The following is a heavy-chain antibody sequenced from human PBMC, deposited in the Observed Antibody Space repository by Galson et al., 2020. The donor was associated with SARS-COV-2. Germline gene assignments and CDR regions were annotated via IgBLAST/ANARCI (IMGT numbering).Heavy chain of an antibody. V-gene: IGHV3-15*01. J-gene: IGHJ4*02. CDR1: GFPFQNAW. CDR2: IKSRVSGGTA. CDR3: TTGSLFVPTASEDH. Sequence: GGSLRLSCVASGFPFQNAWMSWLRQTPGKGLECVGRIKSRVSGGTAEYSAPVSGRFSISRDDSRNTLFLQMNNLKTEDTAVYYCTTGSLFVPTASEDHWGQGTLVTVSS. D-gene: IGHD2-21*02.